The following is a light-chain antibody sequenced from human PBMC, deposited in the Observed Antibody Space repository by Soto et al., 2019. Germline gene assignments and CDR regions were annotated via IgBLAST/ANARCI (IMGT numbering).Light chain of an antibody. J-gene: IGKJ4*01. CDR2: AAS. Sequence: DIQMTQSPSSLSASVGDRVTITCRASQSIANYLNWYQQKPGTAPKLLIFAASSLQSGVPSRLSGSGSGTDFTLTISSLQPEDFATYFCQQTFTTGITFGGGTKVDIK. V-gene: IGKV1-39*01. CDR3: QQTFTTGIT. CDR1: QSIANY.